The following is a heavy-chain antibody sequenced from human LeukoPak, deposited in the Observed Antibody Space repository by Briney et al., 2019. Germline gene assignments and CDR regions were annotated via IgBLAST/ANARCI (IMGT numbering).Heavy chain of an antibody. V-gene: IGHV3-30*03. D-gene: IGHD2-2*01. CDR2: ISYDGSNK. CDR1: GFTFSSYG. Sequence: GRSLRLSCAASGFTFSSYGMHWVRQAPGKGLEWVAVISYDGSNKYYADSVKGRFTISRDNSKNTLYLQMNSLRAEDTAVYYCARDWYCSSTSCYRYYGMDVWGQGTTVTVSS. J-gene: IGHJ6*02. CDR3: ARDWYCSSTSCYRYYGMDV.